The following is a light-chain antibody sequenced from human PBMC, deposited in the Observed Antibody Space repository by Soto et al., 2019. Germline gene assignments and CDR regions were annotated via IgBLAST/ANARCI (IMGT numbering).Light chain of an antibody. Sequence: QSALTQPASVSGSPGQSITISCTGTSSDVGGYNYVSWYQHHPGKAPKLMIYDASNRPSGVSNRFSGSKSGNTASLTISGLQPEDEADYYCCSYTTSNTRQIVFGTGTQLTVL. CDR3: CSYTTSNTRQIV. CDR1: SSDVGGYNY. V-gene: IGLV2-14*03. J-gene: IGLJ1*01. CDR2: DAS.